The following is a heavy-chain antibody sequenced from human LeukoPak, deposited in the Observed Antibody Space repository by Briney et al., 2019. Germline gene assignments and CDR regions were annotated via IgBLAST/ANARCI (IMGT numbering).Heavy chain of an antibody. CDR2: IIPILGIA. Sequence: SVKVSCKASGGTFSSYTISWVRQAPGQGLEWMGRIIPILGIANYAQKFQGRVTITADKSTSTAYMELSSLRSEDTAVYYCARDFPYCSSTSCYVDWGQGTLVTVSS. CDR3: ARDFPYCSSTSCYVD. D-gene: IGHD2-2*01. CDR1: GGTFSSYT. V-gene: IGHV1-69*04. J-gene: IGHJ4*02.